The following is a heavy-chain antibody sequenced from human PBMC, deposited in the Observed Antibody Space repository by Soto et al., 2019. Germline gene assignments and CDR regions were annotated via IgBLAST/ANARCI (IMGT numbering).Heavy chain of an antibody. CDR3: ARTVVAPTGSYYGMDV. V-gene: IGHV3-7*01. CDR1: GFTFSSGW. CDR2: IKHDGSET. J-gene: IGHJ6*02. Sequence: GGSLRLSCAASGFTFSSGWMSWVRQAPGEGGEGVAKIKHDGSETYYVDSVKGRFTISVDNAKNSLYLQMNSVRAEDTAVYYCARTVVAPTGSYYGMDVWGQGTTVTVSS. D-gene: IGHD2-15*01.